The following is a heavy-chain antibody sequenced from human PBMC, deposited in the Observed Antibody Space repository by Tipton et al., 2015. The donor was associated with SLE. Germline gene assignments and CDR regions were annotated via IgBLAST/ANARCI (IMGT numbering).Heavy chain of an antibody. Sequence: GSLRLSCAASGFRFSDYEMTWVRQAPGKGLEWVSYISSTTRTIYYADSVRGRFTISRDDAKNSVYLQMNSLRAEDTAVYYCARDPSRVGATGLFDYWGQGTLVTVSS. J-gene: IGHJ4*02. D-gene: IGHD1-26*01. CDR3: ARDPSRVGATGLFDY. CDR1: GFRFSDYE. V-gene: IGHV3-48*03. CDR2: ISSTTRTI.